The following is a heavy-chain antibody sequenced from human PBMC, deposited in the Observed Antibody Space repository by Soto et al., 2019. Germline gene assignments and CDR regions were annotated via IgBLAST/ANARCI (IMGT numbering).Heavy chain of an antibody. D-gene: IGHD2-15*01. V-gene: IGHV4-31*03. CDR2: IYYSGST. J-gene: IGHJ6*02. Sequence: QVQLQESGPGLVKPSQTLSLTCTVSGGSISSGGYYWSWISQHPGKGLEWIGYIYYSGSTYYNPSLKSRVTISVDTSKNLFSLKLSSVTAADTAVYYCARDRASAAYYYYGMDVWGQGTTVTVSS. CDR3: ARDRASAAYYYYGMDV. CDR1: GGSISSGGYY.